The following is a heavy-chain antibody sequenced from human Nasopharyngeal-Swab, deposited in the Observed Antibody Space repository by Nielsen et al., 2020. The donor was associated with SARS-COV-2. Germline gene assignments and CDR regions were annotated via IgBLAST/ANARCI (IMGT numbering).Heavy chain of an antibody. CDR2: ISSSSSYI. J-gene: IGHJ6*02. Sequence: GESLKISCAASGFTFNNYNFNWVRQAPGKGLEWVSSISSSSSYIYYADSVKGRFTISRDNAENSLSLQMHSLRAEDTAVYYCARDGLDYDFWSAYFMDVWGQGTTVTVSS. D-gene: IGHD3-3*01. V-gene: IGHV3-21*01. CDR3: ARDGLDYDFWSAYFMDV. CDR1: GFTFNNYN.